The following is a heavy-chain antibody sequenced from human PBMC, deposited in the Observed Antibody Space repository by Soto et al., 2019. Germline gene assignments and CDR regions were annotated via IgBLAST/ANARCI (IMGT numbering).Heavy chain of an antibody. CDR3: AKGLGRSGATDY. V-gene: IGHV3-23*01. D-gene: IGHD1-26*01. Sequence: GGLLRLSCASAGVTFGSYAMSWVRKAPGKGLEWVSAISGSGGSTYYADSVKGRFTISRDNSKNTLYPQMNSLRAEDTAVYYCAKGLGRSGATDYWGQGTLVTVSS. CDR2: ISGSGGST. J-gene: IGHJ4*02. CDR1: GVTFGSYA.